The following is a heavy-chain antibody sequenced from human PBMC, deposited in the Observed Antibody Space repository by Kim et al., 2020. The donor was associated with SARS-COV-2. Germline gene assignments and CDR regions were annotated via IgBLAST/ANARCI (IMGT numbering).Heavy chain of an antibody. Sequence: GGSLRLSCAASGFTVSSNYMSWVRQAPGKGLEWVSVIYSGGSTYYADSVKGRFTISRDNSKNTLYLQMNSLRAEDTAVYYCARDQARGAFDIWGQGTMVTVSS. J-gene: IGHJ3*02. CDR2: IYSGGST. CDR1: GFTVSSNY. CDR3: ARDQARGAFDI. V-gene: IGHV3-53*01. D-gene: IGHD3-10*01.